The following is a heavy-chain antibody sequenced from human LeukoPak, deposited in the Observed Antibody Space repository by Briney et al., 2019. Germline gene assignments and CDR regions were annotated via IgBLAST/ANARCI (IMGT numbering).Heavy chain of an antibody. CDR1: GYTFTGYY. CDR3: ARAMVEYHYGMDV. V-gene: IGHV1-2*02. D-gene: IGHD3-10*01. J-gene: IGHJ6*02. CDR2: INPNSGGT. Sequence: GASVKVSCKASGYTFTGYYMHWVRQAPGQGLEWMGWINPNSGGTNYAQKFEGRVTMTRDTSISTVYMELSRLRSDDKAVYYCARAMVEYHYGMDVWGQGTTVTVSS.